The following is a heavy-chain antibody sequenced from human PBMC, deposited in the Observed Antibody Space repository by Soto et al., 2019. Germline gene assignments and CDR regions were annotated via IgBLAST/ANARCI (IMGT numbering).Heavy chain of an antibody. CDR1: GGSFSGYY. Sequence: QVQLQQWGAGLLKPSETLSLTCAVYGGSFSGYYWSWIRQPPGKGLEWIGELNHSGSTNYNPSLKSRVTISVDTSKNQFSLKLSSVTASDTAVYYCARGRRGSYGYWGQGSLVTVAS. D-gene: IGHD3-10*01. V-gene: IGHV4-34*01. J-gene: IGHJ4*02. CDR2: LNHSGST. CDR3: ARGRRGSYGY.